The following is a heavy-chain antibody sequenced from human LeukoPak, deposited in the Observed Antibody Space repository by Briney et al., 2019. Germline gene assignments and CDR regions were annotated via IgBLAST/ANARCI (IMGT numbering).Heavy chain of an antibody. V-gene: IGHV3-48*04. CDR3: AKDSGGRQLLPNDAFDI. Sequence: QSGGSLRLSCAASGFTFSSYSMNWVRQAPGKGLEWVSYISSSSSTIYYADSVKGRFTISRDNAKNSLYLQMNSLRAEDTAVYYCAKDSGGRQLLPNDAFDIWGQGTMVTVSS. CDR2: ISSSSSTI. D-gene: IGHD2-15*01. CDR1: GFTFSSYS. J-gene: IGHJ3*02.